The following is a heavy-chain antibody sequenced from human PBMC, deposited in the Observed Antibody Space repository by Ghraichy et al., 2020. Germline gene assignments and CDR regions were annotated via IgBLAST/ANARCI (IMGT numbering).Heavy chain of an antibody. Sequence: GGSLRLSCAASGFIFSNYSMHWVRQAPGKGLVWVSRINGGGTSTNYADFVKGRFTISRDNAKNTLYLQMNSLRAEDTAVYYCAKVTGANWFDYWGQGTLVIVSS. CDR1: GFIFSNYS. CDR2: INGGGTST. J-gene: IGHJ4*02. CDR3: AKVTGANWFDY. V-gene: IGHV3-74*01. D-gene: IGHD1-20*01.